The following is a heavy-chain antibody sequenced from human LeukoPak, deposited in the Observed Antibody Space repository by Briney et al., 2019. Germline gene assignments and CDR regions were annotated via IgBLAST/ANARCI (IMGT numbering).Heavy chain of an antibody. Sequence: GGSLRLSCAASGFTFSSYSMNWVRQAPGKGLEWVSSISSSSSYIYYADSVKGRFTISRDNAKNSLYLQMNSLRAEDTAVYYCARAKIAAHDAFDIWGQGTMVTVSS. D-gene: IGHD6-13*01. V-gene: IGHV3-21*01. J-gene: IGHJ3*02. CDR1: GFTFSSYS. CDR3: ARAKIAAHDAFDI. CDR2: ISSSSSYI.